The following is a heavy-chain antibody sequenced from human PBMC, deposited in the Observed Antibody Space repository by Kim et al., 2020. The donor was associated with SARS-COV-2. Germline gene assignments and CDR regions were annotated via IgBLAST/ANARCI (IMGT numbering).Heavy chain of an antibody. D-gene: IGHD3-10*01. CDR3: AKALIRGVNFYYYGMDV. J-gene: IGHJ6*02. Sequence: KGRFTISRDNSKNPLYLQMNSLRAEDTAVYYYAKALIRGVNFYYYGMDVWGQGTTVTVSS. V-gene: IGHV3-30*02.